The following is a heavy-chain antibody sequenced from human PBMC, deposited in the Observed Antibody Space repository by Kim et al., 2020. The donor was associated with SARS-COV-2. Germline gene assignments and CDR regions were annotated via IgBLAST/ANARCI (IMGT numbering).Heavy chain of an antibody. CDR3: ARDPNGDSSGYADAFDI. J-gene: IGHJ3*02. V-gene: IGHV3-21*01. CDR2: ISSSSSYI. CDR1: GFTFSSYS. D-gene: IGHD3-22*01. Sequence: GSLRLSCAASGFTFSSYSMNWVRQAPGKGLEWVSSISSSSSYIYYADSVKGRFTISRDNAKNSLYLQMNSLRAEDTAVYYCARDPNGDSSGYADAFDIWGQGTMATVSS.